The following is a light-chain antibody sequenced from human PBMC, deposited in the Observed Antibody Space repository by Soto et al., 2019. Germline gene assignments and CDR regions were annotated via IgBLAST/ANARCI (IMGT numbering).Light chain of an antibody. CDR2: DAS. CDR1: QSISSW. V-gene: IGKV1-5*01. CDR3: QQYNSCYT. Sequence: DIQMTQSPSTLSASVGDRVTITCRASQSISSWLAWYQQKPGKAPKLLIYDASSLESGVPSRFSGSGSGTEFTLTISSLQPDDFATYYCQQYNSCYTFGPGTKVDIK. J-gene: IGKJ3*01.